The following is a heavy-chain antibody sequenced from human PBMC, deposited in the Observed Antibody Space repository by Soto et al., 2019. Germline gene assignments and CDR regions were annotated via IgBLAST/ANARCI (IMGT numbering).Heavy chain of an antibody. CDR2: ISSTGSGT. V-gene: IGHV3-48*03. D-gene: IGHD1-1*01. CDR3: VRDLHEPLPADVLQVAN. Sequence: EVQLVEPGGDLVQPGGSLRLSCAASGFTFSSYEMHWVRQAPGKGLEWISYISSTGSGTHYADSVKGRFTISRDNARNSLSLQMNSLRAEDTAIYYCVRDLHEPLPADVLQVANWGQGTQVTVSS. CDR1: GFTFSSYE. J-gene: IGHJ4*02.